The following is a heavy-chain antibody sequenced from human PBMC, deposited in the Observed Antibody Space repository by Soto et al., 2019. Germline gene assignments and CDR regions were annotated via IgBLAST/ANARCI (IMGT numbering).Heavy chain of an antibody. V-gene: IGHV1-18*01. CDR2: ISAYNGNT. D-gene: IGHD3-10*01. CDR1: GYTFTSYG. CDR3: ARLTPNYYGSGSLYYYYGMDV. J-gene: IGHJ6*02. Sequence: QVQLVQSGAEVKKPGASVKVSCKASGYTFTSYGISWVRQAPGQGLEWMGWISAYNGNTNYAQKLPGRVTLTTETSTSTAYMELRSLRSDDTAVYYCARLTPNYYGSGSLYYYYGMDVWGQGTTVTVSS.